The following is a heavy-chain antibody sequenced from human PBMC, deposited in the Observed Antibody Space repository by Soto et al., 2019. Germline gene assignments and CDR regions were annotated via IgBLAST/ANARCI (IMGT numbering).Heavy chain of an antibody. V-gene: IGHV1-46*01. CDR1: GYTFTSEY. Sequence: ASVTVSCTASGYTFTSEYMHWVRRAPGQGLEWMGIINPSGGSTSYAQKFQGRVTMTRDTSTSTVYMELSSLRSEDTAVYYCARDLTAAATSYYYYGMDVWGQGTTVTVSS. CDR2: INPSGGST. J-gene: IGHJ6*02. CDR3: ARDLTAAATSYYYYGMDV. D-gene: IGHD6-13*01.